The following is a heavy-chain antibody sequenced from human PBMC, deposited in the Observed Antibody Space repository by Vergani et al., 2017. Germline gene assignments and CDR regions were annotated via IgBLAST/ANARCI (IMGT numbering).Heavy chain of an antibody. CDR1: GYTFSNYY. D-gene: IGHD3-9*01. CDR3: AIGDYGILTGYRY. V-gene: IGHV1-46*03. J-gene: IGHJ4*02. CDR2: INPSGGHT. Sequence: HVQVVQSGAEVKKSGASVKVSCKTSGYTFSNYYMHWVRQAPGQGLEWMGIINPSGGHTNYAQKLQGRVTMTRDTSTSTVYMELSSLRSEDTAIYYCAIGDYGILTGYRYWGQGTLVTVSA.